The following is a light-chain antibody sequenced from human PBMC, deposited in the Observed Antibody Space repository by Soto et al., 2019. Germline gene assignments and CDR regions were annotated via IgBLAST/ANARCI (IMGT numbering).Light chain of an antibody. CDR2: EVT. CDR1: SSDIGGYNY. J-gene: IGLJ2*01. CDR3: SSYSSTSALGV. Sequence: QSALTQPASVSGSPGQSITISCTGSSSDIGGYNYVSWYQQHPGKAPKLIISEVTNRPSGISNRFSGSKSGNTASLTISGLQAEDEADYYCSSYSSTSALGVFGGGTKLTVL. V-gene: IGLV2-14*01.